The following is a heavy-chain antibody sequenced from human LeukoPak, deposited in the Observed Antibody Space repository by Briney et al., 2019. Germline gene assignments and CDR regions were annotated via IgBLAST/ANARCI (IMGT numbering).Heavy chain of an antibody. V-gene: IGHV3-7*01. CDR3: ATSGNLGNDF. J-gene: IGHJ4*02. CDR2: IKEDGSEK. Sequence: GGSLRLSCAVSGFTFSKNWMSWVRQAAGKGLEWVANIKEDGSEKYYVDSVTGRFTISRDNADYSLHLQMNSLGVEDTAVYYCATSGNLGNDFWGQGTLVTVSP. D-gene: IGHD3-16*01. CDR1: GFTFSKNW.